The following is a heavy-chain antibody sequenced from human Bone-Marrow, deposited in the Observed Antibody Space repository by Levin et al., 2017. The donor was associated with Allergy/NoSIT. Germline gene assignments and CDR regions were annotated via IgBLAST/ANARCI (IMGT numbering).Heavy chain of an antibody. CDR2: IYYIGTT. V-gene: IGHV4-39*02. CDR1: GGSVSDSSYY. CDR3: ARLGGLKTVAGTSLVSAFNI. J-gene: IGHJ3*02. D-gene: IGHD6-19*01. Sequence: SETLSLICTVSGGSVSDSSYYWGWIRQPPGKGLEFIGTIYYIGTTHYNPSLKSRLTMSVDTTRNHFSLNLRSVTAADTAVYYCARLGGLKTVAGTSLVSAFNIWGHGTMVTVSS.